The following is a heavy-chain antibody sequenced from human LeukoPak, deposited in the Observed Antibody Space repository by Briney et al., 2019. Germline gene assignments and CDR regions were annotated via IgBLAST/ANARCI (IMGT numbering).Heavy chain of an antibody. CDR1: GGSFSGYY. Sequence: KPSETLSLTCAVYGGSFSGYYWSWIRRPPGKGLEWIGEINHSGSTNYNPSLKSRVTISVGTSKNQFSLKLSSVTAADTAVYYCARTAEITMTYYFDYWGQGTLVTVSS. CDR3: ARTAEITMTYYFDY. D-gene: IGHD3-22*01. V-gene: IGHV4-34*01. CDR2: INHSGST. J-gene: IGHJ4*02.